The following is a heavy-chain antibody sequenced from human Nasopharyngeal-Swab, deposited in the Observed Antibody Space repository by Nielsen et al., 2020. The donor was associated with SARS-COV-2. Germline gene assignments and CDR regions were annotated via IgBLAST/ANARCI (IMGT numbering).Heavy chain of an antibody. Sequence: WVRQAPGQCLEWIGWIVVGSGNTNYAQKFQERVTITRDMSTSTAYMELSSLRSEDTAVYYCAASLPYDSSGYYSWGQGTRVTVSS. CDR2: IVVGSGNT. J-gene: IGHJ4*02. D-gene: IGHD3-22*01. CDR3: AASLPYDSSGYYS. V-gene: IGHV1-58*01.